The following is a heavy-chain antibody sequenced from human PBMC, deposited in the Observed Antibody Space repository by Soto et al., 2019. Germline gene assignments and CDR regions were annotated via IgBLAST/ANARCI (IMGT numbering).Heavy chain of an antibody. Sequence: QVQLVESGGGVVQPGRSLRLSCAASEFTFSRHGMHWVRQAPGKGLQWVGVIWSDGSNEVYADSVKGRFIISRDNSKNILYLQMNRLRAEDTAVYYCARERTFGDNKHNYLDVWGTGLTVTVSS. CDR2: IWSDGSNE. CDR3: ARERTFGDNKHNYLDV. CDR1: EFTFSRHG. J-gene: IGHJ6*03. V-gene: IGHV3-33*01. D-gene: IGHD1-1*01.